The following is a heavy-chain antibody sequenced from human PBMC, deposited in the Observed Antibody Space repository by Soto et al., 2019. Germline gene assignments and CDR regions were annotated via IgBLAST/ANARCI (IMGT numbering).Heavy chain of an antibody. V-gene: IGHV4-31*03. D-gene: IGHD1-20*01. CDR2: IYYSGST. CDR3: ARDSGGPRIVGYNWNDTPWYFDL. Sequence: QVQLQESGPGLAKPSQTLSLTCTVSGGSISSGGYYWSWIRQHPGKGLEWIGYIYYSGSTYYNPSLKSRVTISVDTSKNQFSLKLSSVTAADTAVYYCARDSGGPRIVGYNWNDTPWYFDLWGRGTLVTVSS. CDR1: GGSISSGGYY. J-gene: IGHJ2*01.